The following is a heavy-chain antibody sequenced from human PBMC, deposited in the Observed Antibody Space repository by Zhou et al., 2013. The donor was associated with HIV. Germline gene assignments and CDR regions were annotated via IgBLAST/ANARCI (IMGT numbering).Heavy chain of an antibody. V-gene: IGHV1-3*04. J-gene: IGHJ4*02. CDR2: INTDNGDT. D-gene: IGHD5-12*01. Sequence: VHLVQSGAEVRKPGASVNISCKASGYTFSDYAIHWVRQAPGQRLEWMGWINTDNGDTEYSENFQGRVTLTRDTAATTACLEIRALASEDTAVYYCARNRVAYRFYFDYWGQGTLVTASS. CDR3: ARNRVAYRFYFDY. CDR1: GYTFSDYA.